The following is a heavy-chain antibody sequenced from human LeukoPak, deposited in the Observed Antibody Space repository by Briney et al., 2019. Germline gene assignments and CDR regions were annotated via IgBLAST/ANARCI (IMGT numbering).Heavy chain of an antibody. CDR2: INHSGST. J-gene: IGHJ5*02. D-gene: IGHD2-2*02. V-gene: IGHV4-34*01. Sequence: SETLSLTCAVYGGSFSGYYWSWIRQPPGKGLEWIGEINHSGSTNYNPSLKSRVTISVDTSKNQLSLKLSSVTAADTAVYYCARGVVVVPAAIHWFDPWGQGTLVTVSS. CDR3: ARGVVVVPAAIHWFDP. CDR1: GGSFSGYY.